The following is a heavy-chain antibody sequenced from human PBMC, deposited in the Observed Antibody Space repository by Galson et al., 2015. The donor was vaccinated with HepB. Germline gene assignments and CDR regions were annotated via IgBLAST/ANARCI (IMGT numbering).Heavy chain of an antibody. J-gene: IGHJ4*02. D-gene: IGHD7-27*01. CDR3: ATRDWGLKDGV. Sequence: SLRLSCAASGFTFSTYWMTWVRQTPGKGLEWVASIKQDGSEKYYVDSVKGRFTISRDNAKNSLYLQMNSLRAEDTALYYCATRDWGLKDGVWGQGTLVTVSS. V-gene: IGHV3-7*03. CDR2: IKQDGSEK. CDR1: GFTFSTYW.